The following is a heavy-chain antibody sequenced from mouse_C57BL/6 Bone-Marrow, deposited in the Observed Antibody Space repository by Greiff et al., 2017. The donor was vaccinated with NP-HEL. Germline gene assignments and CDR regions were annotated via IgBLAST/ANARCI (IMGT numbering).Heavy chain of an antibody. V-gene: IGHV5-6*01. CDR1: GFTFSSYG. D-gene: IGHD1-1*01. CDR2: ISSGGSYT. J-gene: IGHJ3*01. Sequence: EVKVVESGGDLVKPGGSLKLSCAASGFTFSSYGMSWVRQTPDKRLEWVATISSGGSYTYYPDRVKGRFTISRDNAKNTLYLQMSSLKSEDTAMYYCARHGYYGSSSWFAYWGQGTLVTVSA. CDR3: ARHGYYGSSSWFAY.